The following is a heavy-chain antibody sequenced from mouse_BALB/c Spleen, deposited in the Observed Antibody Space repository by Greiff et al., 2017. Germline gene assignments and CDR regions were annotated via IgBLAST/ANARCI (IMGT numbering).Heavy chain of an antibody. Sequence: VQLKESGPELVKPGASVKISCKASGYTFTDYNMHWVKQSHGKSLEWIGYIYPYNGGTGYNQKFKSKATLTVDNSSSTAYMELRSLTSEDSAVYYCARWYGNYDYAMDYWGQGTSVTVSS. CDR1: GYTFTDYN. CDR3: ARWYGNYDYAMDY. D-gene: IGHD2-10*02. J-gene: IGHJ4*01. CDR2: IYPYNGGT. V-gene: IGHV1S29*02.